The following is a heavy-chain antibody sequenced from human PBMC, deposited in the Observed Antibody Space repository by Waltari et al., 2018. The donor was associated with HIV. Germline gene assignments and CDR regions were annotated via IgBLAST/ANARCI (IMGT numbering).Heavy chain of an antibody. J-gene: IGHJ3*02. D-gene: IGHD3-10*01. Sequence: EVQLVESGGGLVQPGGSLRLSCAASGFTFSSYEMNWVRQAPGKGLEWVSYIISSGSTIYYADSVKGRFTISRDNAKNSLYLQMNSLRVEDTAVYYCAREGEFVLPGAFDIWGQGTMVTVSS. CDR2: IISSGSTI. V-gene: IGHV3-48*03. CDR3: AREGEFVLPGAFDI. CDR1: GFTFSSYE.